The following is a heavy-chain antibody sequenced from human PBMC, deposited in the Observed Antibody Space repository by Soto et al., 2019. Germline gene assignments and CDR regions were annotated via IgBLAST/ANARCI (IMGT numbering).Heavy chain of an antibody. V-gene: IGHV3-64D*08. J-gene: IGHJ4*02. CDR3: VRDLTSYYKRGEDN. CDR2: ISSNGGST. D-gene: IGHD3-9*01. CDR1: GFTFSRYA. Sequence: GVPLRLSCTASGFTFSRYAMHWVRQAPGKGLEYVSAISSNGGSTYYADSVKCRFTISRDNSKDTLYLQMSSLRAEDTAVYYCVRDLTSYYKRGEDNWGQETLVTVSS.